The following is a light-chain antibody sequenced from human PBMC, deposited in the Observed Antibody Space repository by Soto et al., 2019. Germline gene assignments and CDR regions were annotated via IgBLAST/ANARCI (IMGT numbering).Light chain of an antibody. CDR1: SSDVGDYNY. V-gene: IGLV2-11*01. J-gene: IGLJ3*02. CDR2: DVS. CDR3: CSFAGSYTFWV. Sequence: QSVLTQPRSVSGSPGQSVTISCTGTSSDVGDYNYVSWYQQYPGKAPKLVIYDVSKRPSGVPDRFSGSRSGNTASLTISGLQAEDEADYYCCSFAGSYTFWVFGGGTTLTLL.